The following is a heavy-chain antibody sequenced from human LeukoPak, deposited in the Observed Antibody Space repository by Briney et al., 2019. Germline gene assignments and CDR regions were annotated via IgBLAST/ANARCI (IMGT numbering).Heavy chain of an antibody. D-gene: IGHD3/OR15-3a*01. CDR1: VGSISISS. J-gene: IGHJ4*02. V-gene: IGHV4-4*07. Sequence: TSETLSLTCIVSVGSISISSWGWIRHPAGKGLEWIGRIYTSGSTNYNPSLKSRVTMSVDTSKNQFSLKLSSVTAADTAVYYCARDRDWVFDYWGQGTLVTVSS. CDR3: ARDRDWVFDY. CDR2: IYTSGST.